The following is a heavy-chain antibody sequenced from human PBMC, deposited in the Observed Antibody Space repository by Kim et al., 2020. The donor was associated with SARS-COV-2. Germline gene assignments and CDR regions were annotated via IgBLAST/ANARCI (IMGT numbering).Heavy chain of an antibody. CDR3: ASLNAVSGIVRSVAHGLDF. Sequence: GGSLRLSCGASGFSVSGYVMNWVRQSPGKGLEWVSGISVSGSRIYYADAVKGRFTMFRLNSKNTLYLQMNSLTAEDTATSFSASLNAVSGIVRSVAHGLDFWGQGKRVTVSS. D-gene: IGHD6-13*01. CDR1: GFSVSGYV. V-gene: IGHV3-23*01. CDR2: ISVSGSRI. J-gene: IGHJ6*02.